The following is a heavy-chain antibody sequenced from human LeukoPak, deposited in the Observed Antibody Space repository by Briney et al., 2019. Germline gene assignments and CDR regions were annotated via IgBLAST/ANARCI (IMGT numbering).Heavy chain of an antibody. CDR2: IYDNGST. CDR3: ASGYSSGWYGV. Sequence: SETLSLTCTVSGGSISSYFWSWIRQPPGKGLEWIGYIYDNGSTNYNPSFKSRVTISVDTPKNQFSLKLSSVTAADTAVYYCASGYSSGWYGVWGQGTLVTVSS. V-gene: IGHV4-59*08. J-gene: IGHJ4*02. CDR1: GGSISSYF. D-gene: IGHD6-19*01.